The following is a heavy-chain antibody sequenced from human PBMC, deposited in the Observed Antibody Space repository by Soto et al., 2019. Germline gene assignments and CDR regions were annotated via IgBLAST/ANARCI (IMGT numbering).Heavy chain of an antibody. CDR1: GLTFSTYG. D-gene: IGHD1-26*01. CDR3: AKERQVGATNYYHYGLDV. J-gene: IGHJ6*02. V-gene: IGHV3-23*01. Sequence: EAQLLESGGGLVQTGGSLRLSCAASGLTFSTYGMSWVRQAPGKGLEWVSGISGGGNSPYYADSVKGRFTISRDNSKSTLYLHLSSLRAEDTAIYYGAKERQVGATNYYHYGLDVWGQGTPVTVSS. CDR2: ISGGGNSP.